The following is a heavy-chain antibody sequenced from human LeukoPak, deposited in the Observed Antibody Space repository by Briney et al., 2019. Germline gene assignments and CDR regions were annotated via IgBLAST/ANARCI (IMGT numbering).Heavy chain of an antibody. D-gene: IGHD1-26*01. CDR1: GFTFSSFW. CDR3: ARTQYSGSNGY. Sequence: GGSLRLSCAASGFTFSSFWMHWVRQPPGKGLVWVSRISTDGSTTTYADSVKGRFTISRDNAKNTLYLQMNSLRAEDTVVYYCARTQYSGSNGYWGQGTLVTVSS. J-gene: IGHJ4*02. V-gene: IGHV3-74*01. CDR2: ISTDGSTT.